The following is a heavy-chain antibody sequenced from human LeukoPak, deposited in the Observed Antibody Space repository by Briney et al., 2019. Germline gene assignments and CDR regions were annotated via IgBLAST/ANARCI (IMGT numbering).Heavy chain of an antibody. D-gene: IGHD3-10*01. J-gene: IGHJ4*02. V-gene: IGHV4-34*01. CDR1: GGSFSGYY. CDR2: INHSGST. CDR3: ARDPPGTGG. Sequence: SETLSLTCAVDGGSFSGYYGSWIRQQPRNWMEWIGEINHSGSTNYNPSLKSRVTISVDTSKNQFSLKLSSVTAADTAVYYCARDPPGTGGWGQGTLVTVSS.